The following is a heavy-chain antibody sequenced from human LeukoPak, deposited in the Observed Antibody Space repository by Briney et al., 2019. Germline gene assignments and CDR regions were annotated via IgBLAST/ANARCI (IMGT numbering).Heavy chain of an antibody. Sequence: SQTLSLTCTVPGGSINSGDYYWSWIRQPPGKGLEWIVYVYYSGSTSYNPSLKGRVTISVDTSKNQISLRLNSVTAADTAVYYCARAPDHGSIAHMIWFDPWGQGTLVTVSS. V-gene: IGHV4-30-4*01. CDR3: ARAPDHGSIAHMIWFDP. CDR1: GGSINSGDYY. J-gene: IGHJ5*02. D-gene: IGHD3-10*01. CDR2: VYYSGST.